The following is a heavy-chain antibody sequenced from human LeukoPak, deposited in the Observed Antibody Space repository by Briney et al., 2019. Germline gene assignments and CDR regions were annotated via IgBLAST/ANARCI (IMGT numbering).Heavy chain of an antibody. CDR2: INPNSGGT. J-gene: IGHJ3*02. D-gene: IGHD4-23*01. Sequence: ASVKVSCKASGYTFTGYYMHWVRQAPGQELEWMGWINPNSGGTNYAQKLQGRVTMTTDTSTSTAYMELRSLRPDDTAVYYCARSTVVTLEAFDIWGQGTMVTVSS. V-gene: IGHV1-2*02. CDR3: ARSTVVTLEAFDI. CDR1: GYTFTGYY.